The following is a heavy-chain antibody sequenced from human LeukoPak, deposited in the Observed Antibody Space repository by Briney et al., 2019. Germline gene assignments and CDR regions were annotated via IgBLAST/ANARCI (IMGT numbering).Heavy chain of an antibody. CDR2: ISWNSGSI. CDR1: GFTFDDYA. J-gene: IGHJ4*02. Sequence: GGSLRLSCAASGFTFDDYAMHWVRQAPGKGLEWVSGISWNSGSIGYADSVKGRFTISRDNAKNSLYLQMNSLRAEDTALYYCAKDLGPYGDYPYVYWGQGTLVTVSS. CDR3: AKDLGPYGDYPYVY. V-gene: IGHV3-9*01. D-gene: IGHD4-17*01.